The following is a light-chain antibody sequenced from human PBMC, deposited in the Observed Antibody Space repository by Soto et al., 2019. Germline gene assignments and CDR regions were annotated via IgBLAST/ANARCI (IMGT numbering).Light chain of an antibody. J-gene: IGKJ1*01. CDR1: QTISSW. V-gene: IGKV1-5*03. CDR2: KAS. CDR3: QHYNSYSEA. Sequence: DIQMTQSPSTLSGSVGDRFTITCRASQTISSWLAGYQEKPGKAPKVVVYKASTLKSGVPSRFSGSGSGTEFTLTISSLQPDDFATYYCQHYNSYSEAFGQGTKVDIK.